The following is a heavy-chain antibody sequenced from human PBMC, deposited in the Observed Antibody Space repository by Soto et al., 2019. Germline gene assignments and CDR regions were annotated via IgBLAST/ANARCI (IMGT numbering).Heavy chain of an antibody. CDR3: AKYCTSTYRSYFGN. CDR2: ISGSGGST. J-gene: IGHJ4*02. CDR1: GFTFSSYT. Sequence: PVGSLSLSCAASGFTFSSYTMSWVRQAPGKGLEWVSAISGSGGSTYYADSLKGRFTISRDNSKNTLYLQMNSLRAEDTAIYYCAKYCTSTYRSYFGNWGPGTLVTGYS. D-gene: IGHD2-8*01. V-gene: IGHV3-23*01.